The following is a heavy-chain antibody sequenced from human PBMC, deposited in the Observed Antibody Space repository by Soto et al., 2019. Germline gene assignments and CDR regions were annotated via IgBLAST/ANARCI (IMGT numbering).Heavy chain of an antibody. CDR1: GYSFTSYW. Sequence: PGESLKISCKGSGYSFTSYWIGWVRQMPGKGLEWMGIIYPGDSDTRYSPSFQGQVTISADKSISTAYLQWSSLKASDTAMYYCARIRGSGSYYDAFDIWGQGTMVTVSS. V-gene: IGHV5-51*01. CDR3: ARIRGSGSYYDAFDI. J-gene: IGHJ3*02. CDR2: IYPGDSDT. D-gene: IGHD3-10*01.